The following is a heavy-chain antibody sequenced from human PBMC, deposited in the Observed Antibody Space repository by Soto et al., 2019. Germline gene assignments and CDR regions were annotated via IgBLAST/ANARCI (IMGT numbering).Heavy chain of an antibody. CDR1: GFTFSSYA. CDR2: ISYDGSNK. CDR3: AAEYSSSWSLLYYGMDV. V-gene: IGHV3-30-3*01. D-gene: IGHD6-13*01. J-gene: IGHJ6*02. Sequence: GGSLRLSCAASGFTFSSYAMHWVRQAPGKGLEWVAVISYDGSNKYYADSVKGRFTISRDNSKNTLYLQMNSLRAEDTAVYYCAAEYSSSWSLLYYGMDVWGQGTTVTVS.